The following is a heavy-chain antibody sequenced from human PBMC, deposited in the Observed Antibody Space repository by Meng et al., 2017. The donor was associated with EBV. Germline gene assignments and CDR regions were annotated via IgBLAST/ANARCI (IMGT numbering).Heavy chain of an antibody. CDR1: GFSLSTSGVG. Sequence: QITLKASGPTLVKPTQTLPLTCTFSGFSLSTSGVGVGWIRQPPGKALEWLALIYWDDDKRYSPSLKSRLTITKDTSKNQVVLTMTNMDPVDTATYYCAHRRDEYSSSWYGWFDPWGQGTLVTVSS. CDR2: IYWDDDK. J-gene: IGHJ5*02. D-gene: IGHD6-13*01. CDR3: AHRRDEYSSSWYGWFDP. V-gene: IGHV2-5*02.